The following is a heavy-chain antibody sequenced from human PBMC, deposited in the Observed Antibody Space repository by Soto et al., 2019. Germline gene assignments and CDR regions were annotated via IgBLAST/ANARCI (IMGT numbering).Heavy chain of an antibody. D-gene: IGHD5-12*01. J-gene: IGHJ3*02. CDR3: KYSGYDWAFDI. CDR1: GFTFGDYA. CDR2: IRSKAYGGTT. V-gene: IGHV3-49*03. Sequence: GGSLRLSCTASGFTFGDYAMSWSRQAPGKGLEWVGFIRSKAYGGTTEYAASVKGRFTISRDDSKSIAYLQMNSLKTEDTAVYYCKYSGYDWAFDIWGQGTMVTVSS.